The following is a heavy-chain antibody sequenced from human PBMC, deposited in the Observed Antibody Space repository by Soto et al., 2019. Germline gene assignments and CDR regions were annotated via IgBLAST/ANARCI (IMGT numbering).Heavy chain of an antibody. D-gene: IGHD3-22*01. J-gene: IGHJ4*02. CDR1: GFTFTNSA. CDR3: AADHLILVG. CDR2: IVVDNGKT. V-gene: IGHV1-58*01. Sequence: GASVKVSWKASGFTFTNSAVQWVRQARGQRLEWIGWIVVDNGKTNYAQKFQERVTLTRDMSTSTAYMELSSLRFEDTAAYYCAADHLILVGWGQGTLVTVSS.